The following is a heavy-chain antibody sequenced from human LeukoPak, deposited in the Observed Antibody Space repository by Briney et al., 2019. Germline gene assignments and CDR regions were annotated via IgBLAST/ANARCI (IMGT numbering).Heavy chain of an antibody. CDR3: ASAPQNYYYYYYGMDV. J-gene: IGHJ6*02. V-gene: IGHV4-4*02. CDR1: GGSISSSNW. CDR2: IYHSGST. Sequence: SGTLSLTCAVSGGSISSSNWWSWVRQPPGKGLEWIGEIYHSGSTNYNPSLKSRVTISVDKSKNQFSLKLSSVTAADTAVYYCASAPQNYYYYYYGMDVWGQGTTVTVSS.